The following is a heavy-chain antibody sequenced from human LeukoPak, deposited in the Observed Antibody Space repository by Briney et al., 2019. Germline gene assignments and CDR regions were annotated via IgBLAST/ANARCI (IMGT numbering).Heavy chain of an antibody. V-gene: IGHV3-48*02. D-gene: IGHD1-26*01. CDR2: ITSSSGTR. CDR3: TREKWELRYYFDY. Sequence: GSLRLSCAASGFTFSSYAITWVRQAPGKGLEWVSYITSSSGTRYYADSVKGRFTDSRDNAKSSLYLQMNSLRDEDTAVYYCTREKWELRYYFDYWGQGTLVTVSS. J-gene: IGHJ4*02. CDR1: GFTFSSYA.